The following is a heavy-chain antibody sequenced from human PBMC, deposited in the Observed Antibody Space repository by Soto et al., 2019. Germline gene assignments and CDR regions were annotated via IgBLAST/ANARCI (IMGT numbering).Heavy chain of an antibody. Sequence: PSETLSLTCTVSGGSISSDYWSWIRQPPGKGLEWIGYIYYSGSTNYNPSLTSRVTISVDTSKNQFSLKLSSVTAADTAVYYCARHRYSYGVYYFDYWGQGTLVTVSS. J-gene: IGHJ4*02. D-gene: IGHD5-18*01. CDR1: GGSISSDY. CDR2: IYYSGST. V-gene: IGHV4-59*08. CDR3: ARHRYSYGVYYFDY.